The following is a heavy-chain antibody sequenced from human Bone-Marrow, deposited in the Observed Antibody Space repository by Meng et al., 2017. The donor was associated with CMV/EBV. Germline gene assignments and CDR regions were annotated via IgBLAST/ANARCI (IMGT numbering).Heavy chain of an antibody. CDR3: ARGAYCSSTSCYYWYFDL. J-gene: IGHJ2*01. CDR2: INHTGST. CDR1: GGSFNGYY. D-gene: IGHD2-2*01. Sequence: SETLSLTCAVYGGSFNGYYWTWVRQPPGKGLEWIGEINHTGSTNFNASLKSRVTMSVDRSKNQFSLKLRSVTAADTAVYYCARGAYCSSTSCYYWYFDLWGRGTLVTVSS. V-gene: IGHV4-34*01.